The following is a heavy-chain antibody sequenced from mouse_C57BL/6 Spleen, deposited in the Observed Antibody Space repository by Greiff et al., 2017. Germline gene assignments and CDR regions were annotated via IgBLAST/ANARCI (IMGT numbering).Heavy chain of an antibody. CDR2: IYPRNGST. Sequence: QVQLKQSDAELVKPGASVKISCKASGYTFNDHTIHWMKQRPEQGLEWIGYIYPRNGSTKYNEKFKGKATLTADNSSSTAYLQLNSLTSEDSAVXCCARGRWFYYCGNGLPFAYWGQGTLVTVSA. D-gene: IGHD1-1*01. CDR3: ARGRWFYYCGNGLPFAY. CDR1: GYTFNDHT. J-gene: IGHJ3*01. V-gene: IGHV1-78*01.